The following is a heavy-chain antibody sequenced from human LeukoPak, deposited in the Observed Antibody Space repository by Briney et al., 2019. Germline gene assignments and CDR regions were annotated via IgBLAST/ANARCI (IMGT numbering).Heavy chain of an antibody. CDR3: ATTNVLLWFGELSKTAYFDY. CDR1: GGSFSGYY. CDR2: INHSGST. V-gene: IGHV4-34*01. Sequence: SETLSLTCAVYGGSFSGYYWSWIRQPPGKGLEWIGEINHSGSTNYNPSLKSRVTISVDTSKNQFSLKLSSVTAADTAVYYCATTNVLLWFGELSKTAYFDYWGQGTLVTVCS. J-gene: IGHJ4*02. D-gene: IGHD3-10*01.